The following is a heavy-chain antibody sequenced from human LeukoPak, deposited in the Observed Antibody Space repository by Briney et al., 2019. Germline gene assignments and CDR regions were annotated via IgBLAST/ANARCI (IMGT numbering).Heavy chain of an antibody. D-gene: IGHD3-22*01. J-gene: IGHJ4*02. CDR2: ISVTDNNI. V-gene: IGHV3-21*01. CDR3: AGLRRYSDTSGFYYYYDF. CDR1: GYTFSSYS. Sequence: GGSLRLSCAASGYTFSSYSINWVRHAPGKGLERVSCISVTDNNIYYADSVSGQYSISRDDPSDTLYLQMNSLRAVDTAVYFGAGLRRYSDTSGFYYYYDFWGQGTLVTVSS.